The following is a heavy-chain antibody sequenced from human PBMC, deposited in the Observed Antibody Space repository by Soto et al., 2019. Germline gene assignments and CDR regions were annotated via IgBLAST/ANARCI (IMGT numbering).Heavy chain of an antibody. J-gene: IGHJ6*02. V-gene: IGHV3-74*01. CDR3: ARDHTPPFEYSSALYHYYYGMDV. D-gene: IGHD6-6*01. Sequence: GGSLRLSCAASGFTFSSYWMHWVRQAPGKGLVWVSRSNSDGSSVEYADSVKGRFTISRDNAKNTQYLQMNSLRAEDTAVYFCARDHTPPFEYSSALYHYYYGMDVWGQGTTVTVSS. CDR1: GFTFSSYW. CDR2: SNSDGSSV.